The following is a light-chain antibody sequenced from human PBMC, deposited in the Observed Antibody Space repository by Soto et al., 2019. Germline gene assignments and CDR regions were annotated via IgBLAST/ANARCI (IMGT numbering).Light chain of an antibody. Sequence: QSVLTQPASVSGSPGQSITISCSGTSSDVGTYNLVSWYQQYPGKAPRLMIYEVTKRPSGVSNCFSGSKSGNTASLTISGLQPEDEADYYCCSYAGSSSSIFGTGTKLTVL. V-gene: IGLV2-23*02. CDR1: SSDVGTYNL. CDR3: CSYAGSSSSI. J-gene: IGLJ1*01. CDR2: EVT.